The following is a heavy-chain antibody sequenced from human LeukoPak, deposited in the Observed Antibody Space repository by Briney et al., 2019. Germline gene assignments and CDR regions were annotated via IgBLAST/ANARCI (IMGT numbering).Heavy chain of an antibody. J-gene: IGHJ4*02. CDR3: ARDSGHHYDSLDC. Sequence: GGSLRLSCTASGFPFSSYRMNWIRQAPGKGLEWVSYISTSGNTVYYADSVMGRFTISRDNADNSLYLQMNSLRAEDTAVYFCARDSGHHYDSLDCWGQGTLVTVSS. V-gene: IGHV3-48*01. CDR2: ISTSGNTV. CDR1: GFPFSSYR. D-gene: IGHD3-22*01.